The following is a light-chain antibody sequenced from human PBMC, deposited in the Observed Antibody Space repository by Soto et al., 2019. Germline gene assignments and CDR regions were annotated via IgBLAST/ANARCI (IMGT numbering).Light chain of an antibody. V-gene: IGKV1-5*03. CDR3: QEYNSYWT. J-gene: IGKJ1*01. CDR1: HSLLSW. CDR2: KAS. Sequence: DIQMTQSPSTLSSSGGDIVTITCRASHSLLSWFAWYQQKPGNAPKLLIYKASTLESGVPSRFSGSGSGTEFTLTISSLQPDDFATYYCQEYNSYWTFGQGTKVDIK.